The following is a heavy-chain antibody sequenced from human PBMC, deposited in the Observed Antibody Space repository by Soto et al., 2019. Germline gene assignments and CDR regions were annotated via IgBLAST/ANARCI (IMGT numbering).Heavy chain of an antibody. CDR3: ARVGSGYLLYYYYCMDV. Sequence: ASVKVSCKASGYTFTSNDINWVRQATGQGLEWMGWMNPNSGNAGYAQKFQGRVTMTRHTSINTAYMELSSLRSEDTAVYYCARVGSGYLLYYYYCMDVWGKGTTVTVSS. CDR2: MNPNSGNA. CDR1: GYTFTSND. V-gene: IGHV1-8*01. D-gene: IGHD5-12*01. J-gene: IGHJ6*03.